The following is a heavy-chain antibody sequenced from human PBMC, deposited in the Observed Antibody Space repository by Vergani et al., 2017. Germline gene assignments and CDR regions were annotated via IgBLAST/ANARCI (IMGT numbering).Heavy chain of an antibody. D-gene: IGHD6-19*01. Sequence: EVQLVQSGAEVKKPGESLKISCKGSGYSFTSYWIGWVRQMPGKGLEWMGIIYPGDSDTRYSPSFQGQVTISADKSISTAYLQWSSLKASDTAMYYCARQRLAVVGGWYYYYGMDVWGQGTTVTVSS. V-gene: IGHV5-51*01. CDR3: ARQRLAVVGGWYYYYGMDV. J-gene: IGHJ6*02. CDR1: GYSFTSYW. CDR2: IYPGDSDT.